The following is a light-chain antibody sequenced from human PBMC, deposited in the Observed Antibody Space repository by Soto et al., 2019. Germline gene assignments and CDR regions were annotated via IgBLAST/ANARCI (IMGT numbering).Light chain of an antibody. Sequence: EIVLTQSPATLSLSPGERATLSCRASQSVSSYLAWYQQKPGQAPRLLIYDASNRATGIPARFSGSGSGTDFTITISSLEPEDFAVYYCQQRSSWPHTFGPGTKVDIK. CDR1: QSVSSY. CDR2: DAS. V-gene: IGKV3-11*01. J-gene: IGKJ3*01. CDR3: QQRSSWPHT.